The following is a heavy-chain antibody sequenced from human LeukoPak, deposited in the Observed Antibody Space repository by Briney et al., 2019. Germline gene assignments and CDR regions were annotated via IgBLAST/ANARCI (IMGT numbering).Heavy chain of an antibody. CDR3: VAPPMVRGVIAGWFDP. Sequence: GGSLRLSCAASGFTFSSYAMSWVRQAPGKGLEWVSAISGSGGSTYYADSVKGRFAISRDNSKNTLYLQMNSLRAEDTAVYYCVAPPMVRGVIAGWFDPWGQGTLVTVSS. J-gene: IGHJ5*02. CDR2: ISGSGGST. V-gene: IGHV3-23*01. CDR1: GFTFSSYA. D-gene: IGHD3-10*01.